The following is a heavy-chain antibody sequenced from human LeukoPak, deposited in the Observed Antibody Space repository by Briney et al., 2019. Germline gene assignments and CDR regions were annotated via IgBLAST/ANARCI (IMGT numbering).Heavy chain of an antibody. CDR2: IYSGGST. CDR1: GFTFSSYS. Sequence: GGSLRLSCAASGFTFSSYSMNWVRQAPGKGLEWVSVIYSGGSTYYADSVKGRFTISRDSSKNTLYLQMNSLRVEDTAVYYCARSLRFLEWAYWGQGTLVTVSS. D-gene: IGHD3-3*01. V-gene: IGHV3-53*01. J-gene: IGHJ4*02. CDR3: ARSLRFLEWAY.